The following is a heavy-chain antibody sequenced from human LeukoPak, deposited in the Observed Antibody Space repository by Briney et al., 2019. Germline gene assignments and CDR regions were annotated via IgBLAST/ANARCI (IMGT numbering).Heavy chain of an antibody. CDR1: GFTFSSYG. Sequence: GGSLRLSCAASGFTFSSYGMHWVRQAPGKGLEGVAVIWYDGSNKYYGDSVKGRFTISRDNSQNTLYLQMNSLRAEDTAVYYCARGLGYCTNGVCSNFDYWGQGTLVTVSS. V-gene: IGHV3-33*01. CDR2: IWYDGSNK. D-gene: IGHD2-8*01. CDR3: ARGLGYCTNGVCSNFDY. J-gene: IGHJ4*02.